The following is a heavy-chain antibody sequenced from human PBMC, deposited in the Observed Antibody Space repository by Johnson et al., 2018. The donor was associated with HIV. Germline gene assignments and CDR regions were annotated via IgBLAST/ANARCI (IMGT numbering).Heavy chain of an antibody. CDR1: GFTFSDYY. CDR2: ISSGGSTI. J-gene: IGHJ3*02. D-gene: IGHD7-27*01. V-gene: IGHV3-11*04. Sequence: QVQLVESGGGLVKPGGSLRLSCAASGFTFSDYYMSWIRQAPGKGLEWVSYISSGGSTIYYADSVKARFTISRDNAKTSLYLQMYSLRAEDTAVYYWASDWGSRHAFDIGGQGTMVTVSS. CDR3: ASDWGSRHAFDI.